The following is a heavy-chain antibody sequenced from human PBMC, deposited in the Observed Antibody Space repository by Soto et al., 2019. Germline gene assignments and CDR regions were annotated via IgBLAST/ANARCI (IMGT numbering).Heavy chain of an antibody. CDR1: RYPFTGYS. Sequence: QIQLVQSGAEVKKPGASVKVSCKASRYPFTGYSVAWVRQAPGQGREWMGWISAYSGDTSYAQRFQEKLTMTTDTSTTTAYMDLRSLRSDDTAVYYYARPSGSYGDYAWSLKFWGQGTLVTVSS. V-gene: IGHV1-18*01. CDR2: ISAYSGDT. J-gene: IGHJ4*02. D-gene: IGHD4-17*01. CDR3: ARPSGSYGDYAWSLKF.